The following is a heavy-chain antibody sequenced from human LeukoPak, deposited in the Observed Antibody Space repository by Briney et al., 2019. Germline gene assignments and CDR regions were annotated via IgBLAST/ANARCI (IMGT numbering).Heavy chain of an antibody. J-gene: IGHJ4*02. CDR1: GGSISSYY. Sequence: PSETLSLTCTVSGGSISSYYWSWIRQPPGKGLEWIGYIYYSGSTNYNPSLKSRVTISVDTSKNQFSLKLSSVTAADTAVYYCASLSGSFYGEDYWGQGTLVTVSS. D-gene: IGHD1-26*01. CDR3: ASLSGSFYGEDY. V-gene: IGHV4-59*01. CDR2: IYYSGST.